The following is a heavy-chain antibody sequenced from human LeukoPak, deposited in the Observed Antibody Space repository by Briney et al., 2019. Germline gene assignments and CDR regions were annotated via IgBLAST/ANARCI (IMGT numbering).Heavy chain of an antibody. Sequence: SETLSLTCTVSGGSISSGDYYWSWIRQPAGKGLEWIGHIYYSGSTYYNPSLKSRVTISVDTSKNQFSLKLSSVTAADTAVYYCARGVNLGDYDSSGYYPPYFDYWGQGTLVTVSS. D-gene: IGHD3-22*01. CDR1: GGSISSGDYY. V-gene: IGHV4-30-4*01. J-gene: IGHJ4*02. CDR2: IYYSGST. CDR3: ARGVNLGDYDSSGYYPPYFDY.